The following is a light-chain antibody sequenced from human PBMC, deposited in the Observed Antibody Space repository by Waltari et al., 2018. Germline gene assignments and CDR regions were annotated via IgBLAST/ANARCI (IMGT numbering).Light chain of an antibody. CDR1: HTISSY. V-gene: IGKV1-39*01. CDR2: AAA. J-gene: IGKJ2*01. Sequence: DIQMTTSPSPLSASVGEGATITCRASHTISSYLNWYQQKPGKAPKLLIYAAASLKSGVPSRFSGSGSGTDFTLTISSLQPEDFATYYCQQSYSTPYTFGQGTKLEIK. CDR3: QQSYSTPYT.